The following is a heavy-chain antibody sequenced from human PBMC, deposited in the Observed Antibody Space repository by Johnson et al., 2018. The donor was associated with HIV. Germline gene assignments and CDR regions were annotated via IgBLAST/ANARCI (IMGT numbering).Heavy chain of an antibody. D-gene: IGHD6-19*01. CDR2: ISWNSGSI. CDR1: GFTFDDYG. CDR3: VSVVRMPFSSDWKAFHI. V-gene: IGHV3-9*01. J-gene: IGHJ3*02. Sequence: VQLVESGGGLVQPGRSLRLSCVTSGFTFDDYGMHWVRQAAGKGLEWVSGISWNSGSIAYGDSVKGRFTISRDNAKNSLYVQMNSLRAEDTALYYCVSVVRMPFSSDWKAFHIWGQGTLVSVSS.